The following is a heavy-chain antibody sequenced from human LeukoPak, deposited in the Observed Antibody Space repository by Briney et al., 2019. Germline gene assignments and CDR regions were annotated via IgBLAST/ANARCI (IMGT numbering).Heavy chain of an antibody. Sequence: SETLSLTCTVSGGSISNYYWSWIRQPPGKGLEWIGYIYYSGSTNYNPSLKSRVTISVDTSKNQSSLKLSSVTAADTAVYYCAREIAVAGTFDYWGQGTLVTVSS. CDR2: IYYSGST. CDR1: GGSISNYY. CDR3: AREIAVAGTFDY. J-gene: IGHJ4*02. D-gene: IGHD6-19*01. V-gene: IGHV4-59*01.